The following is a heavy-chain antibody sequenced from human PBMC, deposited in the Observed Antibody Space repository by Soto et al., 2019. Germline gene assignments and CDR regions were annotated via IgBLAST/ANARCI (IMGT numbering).Heavy chain of an antibody. J-gene: IGHJ5*02. Sequence: QVQLVQSGAEVKKPGASVKVSCKASGYTFTSYAMHWVRQAPGQRLEWMGWINAGNGNTKYSQKFQGRVTITRDTSGGKAYRGLGSLGTEDTGVYYCAGGGGGYSSSGDWFDPWGQGTLVTVSS. V-gene: IGHV1-3*01. CDR3: AGGGGGYSSSGDWFDP. CDR1: GYTFTSYA. D-gene: IGHD6-6*01. CDR2: INAGNGNT.